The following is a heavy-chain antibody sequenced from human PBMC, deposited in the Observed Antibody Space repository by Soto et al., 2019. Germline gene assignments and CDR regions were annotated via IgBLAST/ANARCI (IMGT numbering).Heavy chain of an antibody. J-gene: IGHJ4*02. CDR2: ISRDGSSK. CDR3: ARSRNGAVPDSINF. D-gene: IGHD2-8*01. Sequence: QPGGSLRLSCAASGFTFSRYAMHWVRQAPGEGLEWVAVISRDGSSKYYGDSAKGRFTVSRDNSNNTLYLSMTSLRPDDTAVFYCARSRNGAVPDSINFWGQGTLVTVSS. V-gene: IGHV3-30-3*01. CDR1: GFTFSRYA.